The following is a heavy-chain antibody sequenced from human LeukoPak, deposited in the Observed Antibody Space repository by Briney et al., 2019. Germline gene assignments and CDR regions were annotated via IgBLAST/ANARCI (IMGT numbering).Heavy chain of an antibody. CDR3: TREVWGFDP. CDR2: MNAGNGNT. D-gene: IGHD7-27*01. CDR1: GFTFTDYI. V-gene: IGHV1-3*01. Sequence: ASVTVSCKASGFTFTDYIIHWVRQAPGQRLEWMGWMNAGNGNTKYSQNFQGRVTITRDTSASTAYMELSSLRSEDTAVYYCTREVWGFDPWGQGTLVTVSS. J-gene: IGHJ5*02.